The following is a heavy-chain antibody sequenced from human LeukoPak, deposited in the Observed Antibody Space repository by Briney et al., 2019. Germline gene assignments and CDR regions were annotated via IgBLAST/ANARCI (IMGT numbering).Heavy chain of an antibody. Sequence: SETLSLTCTVSGGSISSYYWSWIRQPAGKGLEWLGRIYTSGSTNYNPSLKSRVTMSVDTSKNQFSLKLSSVTAADTAVYYCAREPGYCSSTSCYAGRGVDYWGQGTLVTVSS. D-gene: IGHD2-2*03. J-gene: IGHJ4*02. CDR3: AREPGYCSSTSCYAGRGVDY. CDR1: GGSISSYY. CDR2: IYTSGST. V-gene: IGHV4-4*07.